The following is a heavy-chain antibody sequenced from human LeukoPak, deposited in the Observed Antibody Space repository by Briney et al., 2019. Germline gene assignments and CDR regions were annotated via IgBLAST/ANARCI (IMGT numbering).Heavy chain of an antibody. V-gene: IGHV4-61*02. J-gene: IGHJ6*03. Sequence: SQTLSLTCSVSGGSISSSNYYWSWIRQPAGKGLEWIGRIYTSESTNYNPSLKSRVTISVDTSKNQFSLKLSSVTAADTAVYYCARARIYDYVWGSWVYYMDVWGKGTTVTVSS. CDR3: ARARIYDYVWGSWVYYMDV. CDR1: GGSISSSNYY. CDR2: IYTSEST. D-gene: IGHD3-16*01.